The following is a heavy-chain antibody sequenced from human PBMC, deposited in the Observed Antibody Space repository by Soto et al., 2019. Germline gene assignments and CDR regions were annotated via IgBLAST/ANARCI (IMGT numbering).Heavy chain of an antibody. Sequence: SGPTLVNPTQTLTLTCTFSGFSLSTSGVGVGWIRQPPGKALEWLALIYWDYDKRYSQSLKSRLTITKDIYKNQVVLTMTNMDPVDTATYFCAHRSNSGYDLGVDYWGQGTLVTVSS. D-gene: IGHD5-12*01. CDR3: AHRSNSGYDLGVDY. CDR2: IYWDYDK. CDR1: GFSLSTSGVG. V-gene: IGHV2-5*02. J-gene: IGHJ4*02.